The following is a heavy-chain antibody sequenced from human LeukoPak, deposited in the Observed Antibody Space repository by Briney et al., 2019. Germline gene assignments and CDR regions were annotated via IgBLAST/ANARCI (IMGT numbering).Heavy chain of an antibody. CDR3: ARHWPTNRGVDY. CDR2: IYYSGST. D-gene: IGHD3-10*01. CDR1: GGSISRTDYY. V-gene: IGHV4-39*01. J-gene: IGHJ4*02. Sequence: SETLSLTCTVSGGSISRTDYYWGWIRQPPGKGLEWVGSIYYSGSTYYNPSLKSRVTTSVDTSKNQFSLKMSSVTAADTAVYYCARHWPTNRGVDYWGQGTLVTVSS.